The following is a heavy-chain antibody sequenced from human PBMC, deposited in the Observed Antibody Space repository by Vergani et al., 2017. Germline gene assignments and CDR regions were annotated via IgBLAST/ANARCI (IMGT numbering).Heavy chain of an antibody. D-gene: IGHD3-10*01. CDR2: ISSGGGDI. Sequence: EVQLVESGGGLVQPGGSLRLSCAGAGFTFDTYTMAYVRQAPGEGLEWVATISSGGGDIFYADPVKGRFTISRDNSKNTLFLQMNSLKDEDTAVYYCTTAWGLYYLHGEYFQYWGRGTLGSGSS. CDR1: GFTFDTYT. CDR3: TTAWGLYYLHGEYFQY. V-gene: IGHV3-23*04. J-gene: IGHJ1*01.